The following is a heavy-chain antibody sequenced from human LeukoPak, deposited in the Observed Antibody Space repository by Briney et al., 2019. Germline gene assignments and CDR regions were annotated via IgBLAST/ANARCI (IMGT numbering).Heavy chain of an antibody. D-gene: IGHD2-15*01. CDR2: TYYRSKWYN. CDR3: ARGSGYCSGGSCYSHAFDI. Sequence: SQTLSLTCAISGDSVSSNSAAWNWIRQSPSRGLEWLGRTYYRSKWYNDYAVSVKSRITINPDTSKNQFSLKLSSVTAADTAVYYCARGSGYCSGGSCYSHAFDIWGQGTMVTVSS. V-gene: IGHV6-1*01. J-gene: IGHJ3*02. CDR1: GDSVSSNSAA.